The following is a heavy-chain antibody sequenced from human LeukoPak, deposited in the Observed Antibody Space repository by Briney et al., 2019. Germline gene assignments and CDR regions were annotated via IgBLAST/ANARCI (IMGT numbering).Heavy chain of an antibody. J-gene: IGHJ4*02. V-gene: IGHV1-2*02. CDR1: GYTFTGYY. CDR2: VNPNSGDT. D-gene: IGHD5-24*01. Sequence: ASVKVSCKASGYTFTGYYLHWVRQAPGQGLEWMGCVNPNSGDTNYAQKFQGRVTMTRDTSISTAYMELSRLGYDDTAVYYCARDTRSSYLQYYFDYWGQGTLVTVSS. CDR3: ARDTRSSYLQYYFDY.